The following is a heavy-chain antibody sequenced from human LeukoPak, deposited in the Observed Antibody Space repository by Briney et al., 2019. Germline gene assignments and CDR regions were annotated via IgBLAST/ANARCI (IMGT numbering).Heavy chain of an antibody. CDR1: GFTFSSYG. V-gene: IGHV3-15*07. CDR3: RKGFDY. CDR2: IKSKSGGGTT. Sequence: PGRSLRLSCAASGFTFSSYGMHWVRQAPGKGLEWVGRIKSKSGGGTTDYAAPVKGRFTISRDDSKNTLYLQLNSLKTEDTAIYYCRKGFDYWGQGILVTVSS. J-gene: IGHJ4*02.